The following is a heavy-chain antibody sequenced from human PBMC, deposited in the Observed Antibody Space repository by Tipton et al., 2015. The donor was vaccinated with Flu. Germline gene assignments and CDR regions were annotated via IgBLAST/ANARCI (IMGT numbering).Heavy chain of an antibody. CDR1: GFTFSTYA. V-gene: IGHV3-21*01. CDR3: ARDALHTYFN. CDR2: ISAAGTYT. D-gene: IGHD3-9*01. Sequence: SLRLSCAASGFTFSTYAMNWVRQAPGKGLEWVSFISAAGTYTYYADSVKGRFTISRDDVKNSLHLQMNSLRAEDTAIYYCARDALHTYFNWGQGTLVTVSS. J-gene: IGHJ4*02.